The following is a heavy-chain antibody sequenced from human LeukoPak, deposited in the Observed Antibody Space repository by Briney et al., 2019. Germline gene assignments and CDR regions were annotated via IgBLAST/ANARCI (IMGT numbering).Heavy chain of an antibody. CDR2: ISSNSNI. J-gene: IGHJ4*02. D-gene: IGHD6-6*01. Sequence: PGGPLRLSCAASGFTFSSYSMNWVRQAPGKGLEWVSSISSNSNIYYADSVKGRFTISRDNAKNSLYLQMNSLRAEDTAVYYCAREESSSSGYYFDYWGQGALVTVSS. V-gene: IGHV3-21*01. CDR3: AREESSSSGYYFDY. CDR1: GFTFSSYS.